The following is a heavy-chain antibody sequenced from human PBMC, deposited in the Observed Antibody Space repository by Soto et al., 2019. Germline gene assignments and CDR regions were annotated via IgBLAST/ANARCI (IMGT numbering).Heavy chain of an antibody. CDR1: GLTFRNHA. J-gene: IGHJ4*02. Sequence: PGGSLRLSCTTSGLTFRNHAMNWVRQAPDKGLEWVSTISDSGVNTHYADSVKGRFTISRDNSRNTLYLQMNSLSGEDTAAYYCVYWVSDQVDYWGEGPVVTVSS. D-gene: IGHD2-15*01. V-gene: IGHV3-23*01. CDR3: VYWVSDQVDY. CDR2: ISDSGVNT.